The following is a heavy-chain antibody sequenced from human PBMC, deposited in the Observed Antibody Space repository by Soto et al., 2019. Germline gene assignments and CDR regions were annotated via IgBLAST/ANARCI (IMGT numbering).Heavy chain of an antibody. Sequence: EVQLLESGGGLVQPGGSLRLSCAASGFTFSSSAMSWVRQAPGKGLEWVSAISGTNGNTHYAESVKGRLTISRDNSKNTLYLQMNVLRAEDTAVYYCARCTVDTIVTSGWCNWLVPWGQGTRVIVSS. J-gene: IGHJ5*02. CDR2: ISGTNGNT. D-gene: IGHD6-19*01. CDR3: ARCTVDTIVTSGWCNWLVP. CDR1: GFTFSSSA. V-gene: IGHV3-23*01.